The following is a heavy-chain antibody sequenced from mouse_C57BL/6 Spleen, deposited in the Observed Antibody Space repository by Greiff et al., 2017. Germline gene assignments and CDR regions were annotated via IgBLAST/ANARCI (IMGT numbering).Heavy chain of an antibody. CDR3: ARCGGECRPGFAY. CDR2: IHPNSGST. J-gene: IGHJ3*01. CDR1: GYTFTSYW. Sequence: QVQLQQSGAELVKPGASVKLSCKASGYTFTSYWMHWVKQRPGQGLEWIGMIHPNSGSTNYNEKFKSKATLTVDKSSSTAYMQLSSLTSEDSAVYYCARCGGECRPGFAYWGQGTLVTVSA. V-gene: IGHV1-64*01.